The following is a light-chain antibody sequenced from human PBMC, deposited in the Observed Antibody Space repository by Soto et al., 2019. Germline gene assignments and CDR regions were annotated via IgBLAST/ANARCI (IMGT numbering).Light chain of an antibody. CDR3: SSYTGRSTLV. Sequence: QSALTQPASVSGSPGQSITISCTGTSSDVGGYNYVSWYQPHPGKAPKLMIYEVSNRPSGVSNRFSGSKSGNTASLTISGLQAEDEADYYFSSYTGRSTLVFGGGTKLTVL. CDR1: SSDVGGYNY. J-gene: IGLJ2*01. CDR2: EVS. V-gene: IGLV2-14*01.